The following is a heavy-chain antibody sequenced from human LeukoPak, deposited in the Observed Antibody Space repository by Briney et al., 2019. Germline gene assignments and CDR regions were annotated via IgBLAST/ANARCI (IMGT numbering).Heavy chain of an antibody. Sequence: GGSVRLSCAASGFNVSTSYMTWVRQAPGKGLEWVSVIYSGGSTYYADSMRGRFTISRDNSNNTVYLQMNNVRVEDTAVYYCARGGSYCSSTKCYLPGYFVQWGQGTLVTVSS. V-gene: IGHV3-66*01. CDR2: IYSGGST. CDR1: GFNVSTSY. CDR3: ARGGSYCSSTKCYLPGYFVQ. J-gene: IGHJ4*02. D-gene: IGHD2-2*01.